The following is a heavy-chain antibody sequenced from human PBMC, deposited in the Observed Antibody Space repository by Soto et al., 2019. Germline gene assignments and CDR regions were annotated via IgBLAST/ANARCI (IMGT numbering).Heavy chain of an antibody. D-gene: IGHD3-22*01. CDR1: GGSIRSSTYY. Sequence: SETLSLTCTVSGGSIRSSTYYWGWIRQPPGKGLEWIGSIYYSGSTHNTPSLKSRVTMSVDTYTNQFSLKLNSVTAADTAVYYCARLTLAHDSSGYHIFDYWGLGTLVTVSS. CDR2: IYYSGST. CDR3: ARLTLAHDSSGYHIFDY. J-gene: IGHJ4*02. V-gene: IGHV4-39*01.